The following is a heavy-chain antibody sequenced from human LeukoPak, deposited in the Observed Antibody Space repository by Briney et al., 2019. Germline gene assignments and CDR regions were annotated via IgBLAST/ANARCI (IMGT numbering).Heavy chain of an antibody. J-gene: IGHJ4*02. CDR1: GFTFSSYW. CDR2: INSDGSST. Sequence: PGGSLRLSCAASGFTFSSYWMHWVRQAPGKGLVWVSRINSDGSSTSYADSVKGRFSISRDNAKNTLYLQMNSLRAEDTAVYYCARDQGGSSWYGFDYWGQGTLVTVSS. CDR3: ARDQGGSSWYGFDY. V-gene: IGHV3-74*01. D-gene: IGHD6-13*01.